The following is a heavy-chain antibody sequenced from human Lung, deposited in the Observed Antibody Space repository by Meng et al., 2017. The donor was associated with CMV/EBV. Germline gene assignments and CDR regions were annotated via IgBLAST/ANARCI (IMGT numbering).Heavy chain of an antibody. Sequence: GGSLRLXXAASGFTFSSYAMSWVRQAPGKGLEWVSFIYSGDSSTSYADSVKGRFTISRDNSKNTLYLQMNGLRAEDTAVYYCAKVRSGWYYDYWGQGTLVXVSS. CDR2: IYSGDSST. J-gene: IGHJ4*02. V-gene: IGHV3-23*03. CDR3: AKVRSGWYYDY. D-gene: IGHD6-19*01. CDR1: GFTFSSYA.